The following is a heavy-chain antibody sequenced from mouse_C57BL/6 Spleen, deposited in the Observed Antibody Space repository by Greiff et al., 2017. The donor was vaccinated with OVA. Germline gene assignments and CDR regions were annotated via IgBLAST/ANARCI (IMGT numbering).Heavy chain of an antibody. CDR1: GFTFSSYA. D-gene: IGHD2-4*01. Sequence: EVQGVESGGGLVKPGGSLKLSCAASGFTFSSYAMSWVRQTPEKRLEWVATISDGGSYTYYPDNVKGRFTISRDNAKNNLYLQMSHLKSEDTAMYYCARDYEYDGEFDYWGQGTTLTVSS. V-gene: IGHV5-4*01. J-gene: IGHJ2*01. CDR3: ARDYEYDGEFDY. CDR2: ISDGGSYT.